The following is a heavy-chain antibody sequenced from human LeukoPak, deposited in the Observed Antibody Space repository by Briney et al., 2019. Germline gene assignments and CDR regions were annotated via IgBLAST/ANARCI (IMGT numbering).Heavy chain of an antibody. D-gene: IGHD2-2*01. CDR3: ARGLRIVVGYYYYGMDV. CDR1: GGSFSSYY. J-gene: IGHJ6*04. Sequence: KASETLSLTCAVYGGSFSSYYWSWIHQPPGKGLEWIGEINHSGSTNYNPSLKSRVTISVDTSKNQFSLKLSSVTAADTAVYYCARGLRIVVGYYYYGMDVWGKGTTVTVSS. V-gene: IGHV4-34*01. CDR2: INHSGST.